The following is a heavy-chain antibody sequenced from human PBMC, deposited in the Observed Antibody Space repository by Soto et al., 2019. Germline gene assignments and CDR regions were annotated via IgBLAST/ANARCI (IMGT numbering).Heavy chain of an antibody. V-gene: IGHV1-69*13. J-gene: IGHJ1*01. D-gene: IGHD3-3*02. CDR1: RGTFSSWA. Sequence: ASVNVSGEASRGTFSSWARILVRLAPGQGLEWMGGNNPTFGTAKHAKKGQGRIKHTADESTSTAYTELSSFRSEDRGLYWCDGNQSDKISHWGQGTLVTVSS. CDR3: DGNQSDKISH. CDR2: NNPTFGTA.